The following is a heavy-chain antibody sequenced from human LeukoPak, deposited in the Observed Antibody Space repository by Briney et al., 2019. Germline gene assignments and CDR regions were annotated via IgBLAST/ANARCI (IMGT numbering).Heavy chain of an antibody. CDR3: ARLNQGNRFDY. Sequence: SETLSLTCTVFGGSISSSSFYWGWIRQPPGKGLEWIGSIYYSGNTYYNPSLKSRVTISVDTSKNQFSLKLSSVTAADTAVYYCARLNQGNRFDYWGQGTLVTVSS. CDR1: GGSISSSSFY. CDR2: IYYSGNT. J-gene: IGHJ4*02. V-gene: IGHV4-39*01. D-gene: IGHD1-14*01.